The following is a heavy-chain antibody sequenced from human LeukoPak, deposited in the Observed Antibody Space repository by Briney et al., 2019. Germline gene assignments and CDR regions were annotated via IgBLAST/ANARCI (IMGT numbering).Heavy chain of an antibody. CDR3: ARASRLTAYMDV. Sequence: PSETLSLTCAVYGGSFSGYYWSWIRQPPGKGLEWIGEINHSGSTNYNPSLKSRVTRSVDTSKNQFSLKLSSVTAADTAVYYCARASRLTAYMDVWGKGTTVTVSS. CDR2: INHSGST. D-gene: IGHD5-18*01. V-gene: IGHV4-34*01. J-gene: IGHJ6*03. CDR1: GGSFSGYY.